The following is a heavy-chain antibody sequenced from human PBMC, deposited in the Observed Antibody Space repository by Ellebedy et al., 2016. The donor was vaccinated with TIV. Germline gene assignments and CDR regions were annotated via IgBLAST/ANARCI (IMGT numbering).Heavy chain of an antibody. D-gene: IGHD1-26*01. CDR3: ARGRLVEATFYFSYRLDV. Sequence: SETLSLTXAVYGGSFSGYYWNWIRQPPGKGLEWVGEVNQSGRTNYNSSLKSRVTISVDPSKNQFSLKLNSVTAADTSIYYCARGRLVEATFYFSYRLDVWGQGTTVSVS. J-gene: IGHJ6*02. CDR2: VNQSGRT. V-gene: IGHV4-34*01. CDR1: GGSFSGYY.